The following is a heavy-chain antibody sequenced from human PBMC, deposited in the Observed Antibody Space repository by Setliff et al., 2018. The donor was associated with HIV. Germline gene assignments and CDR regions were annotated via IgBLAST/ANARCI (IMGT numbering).Heavy chain of an antibody. CDR3: ARGSLWRTASDI. Sequence: GASVKVSCKASGYTFTSYAMHWVRQAPGQRLEWMGWTNAGNGNTKYSQKFQGRVTITRDTSASTAYMELSSLRSEDTAVYYCARGSLWRTASDIWGQGTMVTVSS. CDR1: GYTFTSYA. V-gene: IGHV1-3*01. D-gene: IGHD3-10*01. J-gene: IGHJ3*02. CDR2: TNAGNGNT.